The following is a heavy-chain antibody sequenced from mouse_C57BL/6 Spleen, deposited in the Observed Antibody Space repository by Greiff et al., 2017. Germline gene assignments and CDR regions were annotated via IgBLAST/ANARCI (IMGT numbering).Heavy chain of an antibody. CDR3: ARGRRGADSSGYCAMDY. V-gene: IGHV1-7*01. CDR2: INPSSGYT. CDR1: GYTFTSYW. D-gene: IGHD3-2*02. Sequence: QVHVKQSGAELAKPGASVKLSCKASGYTFTSYWMHWVKQRPGQGLEWIGYINPSSGYTKYNQKFKDKATLTADKSSSTAYMQLSSLTYEDSAVYYCARGRRGADSSGYCAMDYWGQGTSVTVSS. J-gene: IGHJ4*01.